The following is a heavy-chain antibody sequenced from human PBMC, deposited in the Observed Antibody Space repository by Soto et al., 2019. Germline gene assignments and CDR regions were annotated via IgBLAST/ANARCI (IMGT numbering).Heavy chain of an antibody. CDR2: IIPIFGTA. D-gene: IGHD2-21*02. J-gene: IGHJ4*02. CDR1: GGTFSSYA. Sequence: QVQLVQSGAEVKKPGSSVKVSCKASGGTFSSYAISWVRQAPGQGLEWMGGIIPIFGTANYAQKFQGRVTITADESTSTADMELSGLRSEDTAVYYCARDAAYHCGGDCYSALWGQGTLVTVSS. V-gene: IGHV1-69*01. CDR3: ARDAAYHCGGDCYSAL.